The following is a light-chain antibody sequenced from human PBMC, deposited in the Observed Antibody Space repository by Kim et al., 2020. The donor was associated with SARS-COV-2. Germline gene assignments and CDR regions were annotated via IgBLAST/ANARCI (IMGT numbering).Light chain of an antibody. V-gene: IGKV1-16*01. J-gene: IGKJ5*01. CDR3: QQYKTYPFT. CDR2: GAS. Sequence: DIQMTQSPSSMSASLRARVTITCRASQDIGDDLAWFQQRPGRAPKSLIFGASNLHSGVPSRFSGSGSGTHFTLTINSLQPEDFATYYCQQYKTYPFTFGQGTRLEIK. CDR1: QDIGDD.